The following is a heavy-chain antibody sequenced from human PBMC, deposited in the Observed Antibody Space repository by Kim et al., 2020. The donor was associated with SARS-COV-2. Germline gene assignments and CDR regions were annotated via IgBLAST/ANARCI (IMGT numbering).Heavy chain of an antibody. CDR2: ISYDGSNK. CDR3: ARDIDSYGSPNIWSDYYGMDV. J-gene: IGHJ6*02. V-gene: IGHV3-30*04. Sequence: GGSLRLSCAASGFTFSSYAMHWVRQAPGKGLEWVAVISYDGSNKYYADSVKGRFTISRDNSKNTLYLQMNSLRAEDTAVYYCARDIDSYGSPNIWSDYYGMDVWGQGTTVTVSS. CDR1: GFTFSSYA. D-gene: IGHD5-18*01.